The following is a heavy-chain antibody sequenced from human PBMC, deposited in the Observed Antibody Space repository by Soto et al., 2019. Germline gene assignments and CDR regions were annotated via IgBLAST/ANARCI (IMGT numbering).Heavy chain of an antibody. D-gene: IGHD2-2*01. V-gene: IGHV3-48*01. CDR3: ARVGTVVVPAAINWLDP. Sequence: EVQLVESGGGLVQPGGSLRLSCAASGFTFSSYSMNWVRQAPGKGLEWVSYISSSSSTIYYADSVKGRITISRDNAKNTLYLQMNSQRAEDTAVYYCARVGTVVVPAAINWLDPWGQGILVTVSS. CDR1: GFTFSSYS. J-gene: IGHJ5*02. CDR2: ISSSSSTI.